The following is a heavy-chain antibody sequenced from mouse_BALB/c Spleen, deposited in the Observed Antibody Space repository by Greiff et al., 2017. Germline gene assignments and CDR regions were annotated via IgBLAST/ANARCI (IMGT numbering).Heavy chain of an antibody. CDR1: GFTFSSYI. J-gene: IGHJ2*01. V-gene: IGHV5-9*03. CDR2: ISSGGGNT. D-gene: IGHD1-2*01. CDR3: AREAYGYYFDY. Sequence: EVQLVESGGGLVKPGGSLKLSCAASGFTFSSYIMSWVRQTPEKRLEWVATISSGGGNTYYPDSVKGRFTISRDNAKNNLYLQMSSLRSEDTALYYCAREAYGYYFDYWGQGTTLTVSS.